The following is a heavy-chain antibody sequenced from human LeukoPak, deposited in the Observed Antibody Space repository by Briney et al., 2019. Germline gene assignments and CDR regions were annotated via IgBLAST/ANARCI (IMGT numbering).Heavy chain of an antibody. J-gene: IGHJ4*02. CDR1: GFTFSSYA. CDR2: ITYDGSNK. CDR3: VAPGYCSSTSCYTFDY. D-gene: IGHD2-2*02. V-gene: IGHV3-30*04. Sequence: GRSLRLSCAASGFTFSSYAMHWVRQDPGKGLEWVAVITYDGSNKYYADSVKGRFTISRDNSKNTLYLQMNSLRAEDTAVYYCVAPGYCSSTSCYTFDYWGQGTLVTVSS.